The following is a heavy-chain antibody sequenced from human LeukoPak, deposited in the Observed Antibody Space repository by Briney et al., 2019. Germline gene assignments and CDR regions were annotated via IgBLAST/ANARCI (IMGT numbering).Heavy chain of an antibody. CDR1: GFTFSYYA. J-gene: IGHJ3*02. Sequence: GGSLRLSCAASGFTFSYYAMHWVRQAPGKGLEYVSAISSDGGSTYYANSVKGRFTISRDNSKNMLYLQMGSLRAEDMAVYYCARWVSTSSDAFDIWGQGTMVTVPS. D-gene: IGHD6-6*01. V-gene: IGHV3-64*01. CDR2: ISSDGGST. CDR3: ARWVSTSSDAFDI.